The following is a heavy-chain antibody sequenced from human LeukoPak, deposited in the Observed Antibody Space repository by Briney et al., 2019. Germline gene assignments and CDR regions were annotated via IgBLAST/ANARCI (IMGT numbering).Heavy chain of an antibody. CDR2: IWYDGSEK. CDR3: ARGSGLVVRGDYFDY. J-gene: IGHJ4*02. V-gene: IGHV3-33*01. CDR1: GFTFRRYG. D-gene: IGHD3-10*01. Sequence: GGSLRLSCAASGFTFRRYGMHWLRQAPGKGLEGVAIIWYDGSEKYYGDSVKGRVTISRDSSKSKVYLQMNSLRVEDTAVYYCARGSGLVVRGDYFDYWGQGTLVTVSS.